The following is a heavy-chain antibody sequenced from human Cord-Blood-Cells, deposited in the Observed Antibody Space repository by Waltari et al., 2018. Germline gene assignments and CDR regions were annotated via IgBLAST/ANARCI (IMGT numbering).Heavy chain of an antibody. CDR3: ARGYSNWGLGY. V-gene: IGHV3-33*01. D-gene: IGHD4-4*01. CDR2: IWYDGSNK. Sequence: QVQLVESGGGVVQPGRSLRLSCAASGFTFSSYGMHWVRQAPGKGLGWVAVIWYDGSNKYYADSVKGRFTISRDNSKNTLYLQMNSLRAEDTAVYYCARGYSNWGLGYWGQGTLVTVSS. J-gene: IGHJ4*02. CDR1: GFTFSSYG.